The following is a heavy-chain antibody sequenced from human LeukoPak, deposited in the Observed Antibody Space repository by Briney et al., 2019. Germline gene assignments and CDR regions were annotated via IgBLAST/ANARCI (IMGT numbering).Heavy chain of an antibody. CDR2: ISGSGGST. Sequence: GGSLRLSCAASGFTFSSYAMSWVRQAPGKGLEWVSAISGSGGSTYYADSVKGRFTISRDNSKNTLYLQMNSLRAEDTAVYYCAKVGPSLVRGLIRGGARYYYNYMDVWGKGTTVTISS. V-gene: IGHV3-23*01. D-gene: IGHD3-10*01. CDR1: GFTFSSYA. CDR3: AKVGPSLVRGLIRGGARYYYNYMDV. J-gene: IGHJ6*03.